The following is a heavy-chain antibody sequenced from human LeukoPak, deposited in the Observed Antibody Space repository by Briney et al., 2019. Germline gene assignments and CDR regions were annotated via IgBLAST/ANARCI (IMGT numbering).Heavy chain of an antibody. CDR1: GASIPNSQY. CDR2: IYYSGST. CDR3: GTPARPIAAAVDY. V-gene: IGHV4-39*01. J-gene: IGHJ4*02. Sequence: PSETLSLTCTVSGASIPNSQYWGWIRQTPGKGLEWIGNIYYSGSTYYNPSLKSRLTMSVDTPKNQFSLKLRSVTAADTAVYSFGTPARPIAAAVDYWGQGTLVTVSS. D-gene: IGHD6-13*01.